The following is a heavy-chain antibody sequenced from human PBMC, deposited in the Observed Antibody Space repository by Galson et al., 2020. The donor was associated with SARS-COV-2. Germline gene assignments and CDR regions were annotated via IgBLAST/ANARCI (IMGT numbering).Heavy chain of an antibody. CDR2: ISHSGGT. D-gene: IGHD4-17*01. CDR1: GTSISSGSYS. J-gene: IGHJ3*02. Sequence: SETLSLTCAVSGTSISSGSYSWNWIRQPPGKGLEWIGYISHSGGTYYNPSLKSRVTISGDRSKNQFSLRLSSVTAADTAVYYCARLYYGEYAPEAFDIWGPGT. V-gene: IGHV4-30-2*01. CDR3: ARLYYGEYAPEAFDI.